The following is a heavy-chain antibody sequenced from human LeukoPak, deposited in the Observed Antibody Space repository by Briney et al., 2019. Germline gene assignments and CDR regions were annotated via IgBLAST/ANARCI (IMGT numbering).Heavy chain of an antibody. Sequence: GGSLRLSCGASGFTFSSYGMHWVRQAPGKGLEWGAVIWYDGSNKYYADSVKGRFTISRDNSKNTLYLQMNSLRAEDTAVYYCARDHYDFWSGYYRGYYYYGMDVWGQGTTVTVSS. CDR3: ARDHYDFWSGYYRGYYYYGMDV. V-gene: IGHV3-30*19. J-gene: IGHJ6*02. CDR1: GFTFSSYG. CDR2: IWYDGSNK. D-gene: IGHD3-3*01.